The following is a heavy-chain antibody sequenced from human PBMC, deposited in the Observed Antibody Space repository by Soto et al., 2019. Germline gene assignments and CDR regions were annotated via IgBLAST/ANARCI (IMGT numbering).Heavy chain of an antibody. CDR1: GFTFSSYA. CDR2: ISGSGGST. Sequence: GGSLRLSCAASGFTFSSYAMSWVRQAPGKGLEWVSAISGSGGSTYYADSVKGRFTISRDNSKNTLYLQMNSLRAEDTAVYYCAKDLWCSSTSCQLSDYWGQGTLVTVSS. D-gene: IGHD2-2*01. V-gene: IGHV3-23*01. CDR3: AKDLWCSSTSCQLSDY. J-gene: IGHJ4*02.